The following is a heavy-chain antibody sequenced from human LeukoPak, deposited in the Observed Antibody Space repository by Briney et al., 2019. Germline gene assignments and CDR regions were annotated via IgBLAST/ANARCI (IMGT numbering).Heavy chain of an antibody. D-gene: IGHD6-13*01. J-gene: IGHJ4*02. V-gene: IGHV3-30*18. CDR2: ISYDGINQ. CDR1: GFNFSTYG. CDR3: AKDHVSSSSWFPDY. Sequence: PGRSLRLSCAASGFNFSTYGMHWVRQAPGKGLEWVAVISYDGINQYYADSVKGRFTISRDNSKNMLYLQMSSLRAEDTAVYYCAKDHVSSSSWFPDYWGQGTLVTVSS.